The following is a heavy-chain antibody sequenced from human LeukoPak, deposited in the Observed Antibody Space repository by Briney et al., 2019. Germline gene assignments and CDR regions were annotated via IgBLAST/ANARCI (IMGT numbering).Heavy chain of an antibody. V-gene: IGHV3-7*01. J-gene: IGHJ4*02. Sequence: GGSLRLSCAASGFTFSSYWMSWVRQAPGKGLEWVANIKQDGSEKYYVDSVKGRFTISRDNAKNSLFLQMNSLRGEDTAVYYCAKWGCSGGNCYPFDYWGQGTLVTVSS. D-gene: IGHD2-15*01. CDR1: GFTFSSYW. CDR3: AKWGCSGGNCYPFDY. CDR2: IKQDGSEK.